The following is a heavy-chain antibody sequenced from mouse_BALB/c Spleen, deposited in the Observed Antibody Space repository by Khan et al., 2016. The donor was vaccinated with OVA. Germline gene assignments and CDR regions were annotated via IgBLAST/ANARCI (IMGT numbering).Heavy chain of an antibody. CDR1: GFSLTSHG. Sequence: QVQLKESGPGLVAPSQSLSITCTVFGFSLTSHGVHWVRQPPGKGLEWLGVIWAGGSTNYNSALMSRLSISKDSSKSQVFLKMNSLQTDDTAMYYCARNREPDYFDYWGQGTTLTVSS. J-gene: IGHJ2*01. CDR3: ARNREPDYFDY. V-gene: IGHV2-9*02. CDR2: IWAGGST.